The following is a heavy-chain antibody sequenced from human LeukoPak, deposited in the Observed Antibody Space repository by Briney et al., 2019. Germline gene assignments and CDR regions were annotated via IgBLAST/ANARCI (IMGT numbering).Heavy chain of an antibody. Sequence: ASVKVSCKASGYTFTGYYMHWVRQAPGQGLEWMGWINPNSGGTNYAQKFPGRVTMTRDTSISTAYMEMNRLRSDDTAVYYCARAGIVVLPAHPPDDYWGQGTLVTVSS. CDR1: GYTFTGYY. CDR3: ARAGIVVLPAHPPDDY. J-gene: IGHJ4*02. CDR2: INPNSGGT. V-gene: IGHV1-2*02. D-gene: IGHD2-2*01.